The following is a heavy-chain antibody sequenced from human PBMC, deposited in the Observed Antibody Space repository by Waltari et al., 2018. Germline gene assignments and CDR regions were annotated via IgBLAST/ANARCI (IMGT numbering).Heavy chain of an antibody. CDR3: ARSRGARLHLSVYYFDY. J-gene: IGHJ4*02. V-gene: IGHV3-7*01. CDR2: IKQDGSEK. CDR1: GFTFSSYW. D-gene: IGHD6-25*01. Sequence: EVQLVESGGGLVQPGGSLRLSCAASGFTFSSYWLSWVRQAPGKGLEWVANIKQDGSEKYYVDSVKGRFTISRDNAKNSLYLQMNSLRAEDTAVYYCARSRGARLHLSVYYFDYWGQGTLVTVSS.